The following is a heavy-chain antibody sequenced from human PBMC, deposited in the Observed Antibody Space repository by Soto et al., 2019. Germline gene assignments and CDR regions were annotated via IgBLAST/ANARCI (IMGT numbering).Heavy chain of an antibody. V-gene: IGHV3-23*01. J-gene: IGHJ4*02. CDR2: ISGSGRST. Sequence: PGGSLTPSRAASRFTFSSDAISCVRQPPGKVREWVSAISGSGRSTYYAGSVKGWLTISTDNSKNPLYLQMNSLIAEDTAVYYCAKDHLHRVFTRDYFDYWGQGTMVTVSS. D-gene: IGHD2-2*01. CDR3: AKDHLHRVFTRDYFDY. CDR1: RFTFSSDA.